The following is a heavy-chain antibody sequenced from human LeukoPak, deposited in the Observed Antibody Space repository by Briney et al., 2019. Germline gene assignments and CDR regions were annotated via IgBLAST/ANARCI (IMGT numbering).Heavy chain of an antibody. J-gene: IGHJ4*02. V-gene: IGHV1-2*02. CDR1: GYTFTVYY. Sequence: ASVTVSFKASGYTFTVYYMHWVRQAPGQGLEWMGWINPNSGGTNYAQKFQGRVTMTRDTSISTAYMELSRLRSDDTAVYYCARVGYYDSSGYLHYWGQGTLVTVSS. CDR2: INPNSGGT. CDR3: ARVGYYDSSGYLHY. D-gene: IGHD3-22*01.